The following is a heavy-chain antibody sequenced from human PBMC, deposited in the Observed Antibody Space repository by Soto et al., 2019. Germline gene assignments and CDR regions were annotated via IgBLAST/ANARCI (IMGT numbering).Heavy chain of an antibody. CDR3: ALFAPTVTTLS. Sequence: GGSLRLSCAASGFTFSSYAMHWVRQAPGKGLEWVAVISYDGSNKYYADSVKGRFTISRDNSKNTLYLQMNSLRAEDTAVYYCALFAPTVTTLSWGQGTLVTVSS. CDR1: GFTFSSYA. CDR2: ISYDGSNK. J-gene: IGHJ4*02. D-gene: IGHD4-17*01. V-gene: IGHV3-30-3*01.